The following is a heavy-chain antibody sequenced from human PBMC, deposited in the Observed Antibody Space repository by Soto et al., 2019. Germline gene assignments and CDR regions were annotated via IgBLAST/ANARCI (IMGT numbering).Heavy chain of an antibody. V-gene: IGHV4-34*02. CDR1: GGSVNGYY. CDR3: ATRITVFGLLIPPFDP. Sequence: QVHLQQWGAGLLKPSETLSLTCAVYGGSVNGYYWNWIRQPPGKGLEWIGEINHTGGTHYNPSLKSLVTMSVDTSKNQFSLRLSSVTAADTAIYYCATRITVFGLLIPPFDPWGQGTQVTVSS. CDR2: INHTGGT. J-gene: IGHJ5*02. D-gene: IGHD3-3*01.